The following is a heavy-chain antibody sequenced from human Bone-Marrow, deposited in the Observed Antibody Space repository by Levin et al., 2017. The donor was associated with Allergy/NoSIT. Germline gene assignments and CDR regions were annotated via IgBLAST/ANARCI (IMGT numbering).Heavy chain of an antibody. Sequence: SETLSLTCTVSGGSIRSYYWSWIRQPPGKGLEWIGYIYYSGSTNYNPSLKSRVTISVDTSKNQVSLKLSSVTAADTAVYYCARGAPYVWFGELLATPDNWFDPWGQGTLVTVSS. CDR2: IYYSGST. CDR1: GGSIRSYY. V-gene: IGHV4-59*01. D-gene: IGHD3-10*01. CDR3: ARGAPYVWFGELLATPDNWFDP. J-gene: IGHJ5*02.